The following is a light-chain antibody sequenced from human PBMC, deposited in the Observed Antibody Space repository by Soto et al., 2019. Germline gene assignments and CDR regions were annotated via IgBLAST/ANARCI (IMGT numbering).Light chain of an antibody. Sequence: DIQMPQSPTSLSASVGDRVTITCRASQGIRNFVAWYQQKPGKAPKLLIYAASTLQSGVPSRFSGSGSGTDFTLTINRLQPEDFATYSCQKYSSVPVFGPGTKVESK. CDR1: QGIRNF. CDR3: QKYSSVPV. J-gene: IGKJ3*01. CDR2: AAS. V-gene: IGKV1-27*01.